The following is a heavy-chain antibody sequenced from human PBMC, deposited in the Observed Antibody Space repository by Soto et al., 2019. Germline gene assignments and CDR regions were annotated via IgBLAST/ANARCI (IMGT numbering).Heavy chain of an antibody. CDR1: GYTFTSYA. D-gene: IGHD6-13*01. CDR2: INAGNGNT. J-gene: IGHJ6*02. Sequence: GASVKVSCKASGYTFTSYAMHWVRQAPGQRLEWMGWINAGNGNTKYSQRFQGRVTITRDTSASTAYMELSSLRSEDTAVYYCARGESSSSWPGGNSYYYYGMDVWGQGTTVTVSS. V-gene: IGHV1-3*01. CDR3: ARGESSSSWPGGNSYYYYGMDV.